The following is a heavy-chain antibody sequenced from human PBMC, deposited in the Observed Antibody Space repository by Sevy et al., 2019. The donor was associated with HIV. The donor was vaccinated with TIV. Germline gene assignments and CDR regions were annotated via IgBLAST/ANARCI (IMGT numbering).Heavy chain of an antibody. D-gene: IGHD4-4*01. CDR3: VKEVSEYSCSEY. J-gene: IGHJ4*02. Sequence: GGSLRLSCAASGFTFSNYAMSWVRQTPGKGLEWVSAISGSAHRTYYTDSVKGRFTISRDNSKNMLFLQMNSLRAEDTAAYYCVKEVSEYSCSEYWGQGTLVTISS. CDR1: GFTFSNYA. V-gene: IGHV3-23*01. CDR2: ISGSAHRT.